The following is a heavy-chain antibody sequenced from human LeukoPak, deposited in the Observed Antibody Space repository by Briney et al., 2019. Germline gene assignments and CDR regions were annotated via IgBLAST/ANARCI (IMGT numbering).Heavy chain of an antibody. CDR3: ARASVTTISWFDP. V-gene: IGHV1-46*01. Sequence: ASVKVSCKASGYTFTSYYMHWVRQAPGQGPEWMGIINPSGGSTSYAQKFQGRVTMTRDTSTSTVYMELSSLRSEDTAVYYCARASVTTISWFDPWGQGTLVTVSS. D-gene: IGHD4-17*01. CDR2: INPSGGST. J-gene: IGHJ5*02. CDR1: GYTFTSYY.